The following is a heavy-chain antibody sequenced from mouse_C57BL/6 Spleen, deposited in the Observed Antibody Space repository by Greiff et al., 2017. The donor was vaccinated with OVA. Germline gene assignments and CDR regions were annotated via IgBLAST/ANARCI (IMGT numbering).Heavy chain of an antibody. V-gene: IGHV5-16*01. CDR1: GFTFSDYY. CDR2: INYDGSST. CDR3: AREDDGYPYFDY. J-gene: IGHJ2*01. D-gene: IGHD2-3*01. Sequence: EVKLVESEGGLVQPGSSMKLSCTASGFTFSDYYMAWVRQVPEKGLEWVANINYDGSSTYYLDSLKSRFIISRDNAKNIRYLQMSSLKSEDTATYYCAREDDGYPYFDYWGQGTTLTVSS.